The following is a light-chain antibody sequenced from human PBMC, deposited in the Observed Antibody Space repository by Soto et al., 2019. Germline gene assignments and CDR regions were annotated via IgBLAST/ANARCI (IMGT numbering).Light chain of an antibody. CDR3: QQYNSYPYT. V-gene: IGKV1-5*03. J-gene: IGKJ2*01. CDR1: QSISSW. CDR2: KAS. Sequence: DIQMTQSPSTLSASVGDRVTITCRASQSISSWLAWYQQKTGKAPKLLLYKASSLESGVPSRFSGSGSGTEFTLTISSLQPDDFATYYCQQYNSYPYTFGQGTKVAIK.